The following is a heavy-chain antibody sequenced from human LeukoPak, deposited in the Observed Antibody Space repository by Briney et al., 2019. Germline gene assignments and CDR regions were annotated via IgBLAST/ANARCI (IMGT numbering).Heavy chain of an antibody. CDR1: GGSISSSSYY. CDR2: IYYSGST. V-gene: IGHV4-39*02. D-gene: IGHD1-1*01. Sequence: SETLSLTCTVSGGSISSSSYYWGWLRQPPGKGLEWIGRIYYSGSTYYHPSLKSRVAISVDTSKNHFSLKLSSVTAADTAVYYCARASGLERLAPFDYWGQGTLVTVSS. CDR3: ARASGLERLAPFDY. J-gene: IGHJ4*02.